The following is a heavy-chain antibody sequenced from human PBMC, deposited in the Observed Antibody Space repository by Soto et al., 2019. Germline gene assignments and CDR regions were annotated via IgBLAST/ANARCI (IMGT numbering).Heavy chain of an antibody. Sequence: QVQLQQSGPGLVKPSQTLSLTCAISGDSVSSNSAAWNWIRQSPSRGLEWLGRTYYRSKWYNDYAVSVTSRITINPDTSKNQFSLQLNSVTPEDTAVYYCASNGKDSSGWVYYFDYWGQGTLVTVSS. D-gene: IGHD6-19*01. CDR3: ASNGKDSSGWVYYFDY. CDR2: TYYRSKWYN. V-gene: IGHV6-1*01. CDR1: GDSVSSNSAA. J-gene: IGHJ4*02.